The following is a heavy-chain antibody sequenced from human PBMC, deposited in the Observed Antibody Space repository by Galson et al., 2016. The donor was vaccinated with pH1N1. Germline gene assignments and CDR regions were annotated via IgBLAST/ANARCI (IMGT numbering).Heavy chain of an antibody. J-gene: IGHJ4*02. Sequence: LRLSCAASGFTFSDYWMQWVRQAPGKGLEWVANIKQDGSEKFYLGSVRGRFTVSRDHSKNTLYLQMSSLRAEDTGVYYCAKDLGDNIWGSYRPGDWGLGTLVTVSS. CDR1: GFTFSDYW. CDR2: IKQDGSEK. V-gene: IGHV3-7*03. D-gene: IGHD3-16*02. CDR3: AKDLGDNIWGSYRPGD.